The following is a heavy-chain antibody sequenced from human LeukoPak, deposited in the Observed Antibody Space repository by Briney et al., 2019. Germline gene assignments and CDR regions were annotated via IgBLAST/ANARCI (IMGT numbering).Heavy chain of an antibody. J-gene: IGHJ6*03. CDR2: IYWDDDK. V-gene: IGHV2-5*02. CDR3: CTQYYYYYYMDV. CDR1: GFSLSTRGGG. D-gene: IGHD2-8*01. Sequence: SGPTLVKPPQTLTLTCTFSGFSLSTRGGGVGWIRQPPGEALEWLALIYWDDDKRYSPSLKSRLTITKDTSKNQVVLTMTNMDPVDTATYYCCTQYYYYYYMDVWGKGTTVTVSS.